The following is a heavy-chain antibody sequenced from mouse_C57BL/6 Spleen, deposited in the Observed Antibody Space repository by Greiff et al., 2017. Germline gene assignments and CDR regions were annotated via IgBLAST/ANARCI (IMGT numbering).Heavy chain of an antibody. CDR2: INPNYGTT. J-gene: IGHJ3*01. V-gene: IGHV1-39*01. CDR1: GYSFTDYN. CDR3: AREGTMMVTTPRFVFAY. Sequence: EVQLVESGPELVKPGASVKISCKASGYSFTDYNMNWVKQSNGKSLEWIGVINPNYGTTSYNQKFKGKATLTVDQSSSTAYMQLNSLTSEDSAVYDCAREGTMMVTTPRFVFAYWGQGTLVTVSA. D-gene: IGHD2-3*01.